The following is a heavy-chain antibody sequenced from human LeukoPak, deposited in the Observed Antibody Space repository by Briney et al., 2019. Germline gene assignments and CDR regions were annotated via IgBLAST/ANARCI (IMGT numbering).Heavy chain of an antibody. J-gene: IGHJ5*02. Sequence: PSETLSLTCAVYGGSFSGCYWSWIRQPPGKGLEWIGEINHSGSTNYNPSLKSRVTISVDTSKNQFSLKLSSVTAADTAVYYCARTYYYDKSWFDPWGQGTLVTASS. CDR3: ARTYYYDKSWFDP. D-gene: IGHD3-22*01. CDR1: GGSFSGCY. V-gene: IGHV4-34*01. CDR2: INHSGST.